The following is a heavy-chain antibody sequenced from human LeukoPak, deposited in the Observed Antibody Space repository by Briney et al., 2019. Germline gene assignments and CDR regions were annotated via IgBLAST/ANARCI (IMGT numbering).Heavy chain of an antibody. CDR2: INPDNGNA. V-gene: IGHV1-3*01. CDR1: GYPFISYV. J-gene: IGHJ4*02. CDR3: AKDRGGTGDFDY. D-gene: IGHD3-10*01. Sequence: ASVKVSCKASGYPFISYVIHWVRQAPGQRLEWMGWINPDNGNAEYSQKFQGRITITRDPSATTAYMELSSLRSEDMAMYYCAKDRGGTGDFDYWDQGTLVTVSS.